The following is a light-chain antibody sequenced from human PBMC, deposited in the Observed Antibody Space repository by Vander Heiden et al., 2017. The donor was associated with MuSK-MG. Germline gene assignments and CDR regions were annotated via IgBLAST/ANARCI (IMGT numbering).Light chain of an antibody. CDR2: EVS. CDR1: TSDIFGYHY. J-gene: IGLJ1*01. Sequence: QSALTQPPSASGSPGRSVTIPCTAATSDIFGYHYVSWYQQQPGKDLMLFIYEVSKRTAGVPECFSGSRSATTAALTVSGLQAEDEYYYYSSEDTANTRVFGSGTKRTVL. CDR3: SEDTANTRV. V-gene: IGLV2-8*01.